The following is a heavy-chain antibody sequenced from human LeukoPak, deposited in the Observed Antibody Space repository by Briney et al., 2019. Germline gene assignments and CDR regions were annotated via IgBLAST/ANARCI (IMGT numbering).Heavy chain of an antibody. CDR1: GGSISSYY. J-gene: IGHJ3*02. D-gene: IGHD2-15*01. CDR2: IYYSGST. CDR3: VRLSLLDAFDI. V-gene: IGHV4-59*08. Sequence: PSETLSLTCTVSGGSISSYYWSWIRQPPGKGLEWIGYIYYSGSTNYNPSLKSRVTISVDTSKNQFSLKLSSVTAADTAVYYCVRLSLLDAFDIWGQGTMVTVSS.